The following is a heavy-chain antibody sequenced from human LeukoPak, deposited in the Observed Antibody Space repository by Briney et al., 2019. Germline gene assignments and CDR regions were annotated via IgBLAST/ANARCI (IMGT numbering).Heavy chain of an antibody. CDR1: GLTFSDYY. Sequence: KPGGSLRLSCAASGLTFSDYYMSWIRQAPGKGLEWVSYISSSGTTIYYADSVKGRFTISRDNAKNSLYLQMNSLRAEDTAVSFCERWDSSGCLDYWGRGTLVTVSS. D-gene: IGHD3-22*01. J-gene: IGHJ4*02. V-gene: IGHV3-11*01. CDR3: ERWDSSGCLDY. CDR2: ISSSGTTI.